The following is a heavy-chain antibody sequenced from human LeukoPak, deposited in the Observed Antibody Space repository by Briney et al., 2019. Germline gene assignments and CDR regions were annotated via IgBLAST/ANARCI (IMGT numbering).Heavy chain of an antibody. CDR1: GYPFTSYD. CDR3: AKDSGERGSGNDLIAY. J-gene: IGHJ4*02. Sequence: ASVKVSCKASGYPFTSYDINWVRQATGQGLEWMGWMNPNSGNTGYAQKFQGRVTITRNTSISTAYMELSSLKSDDTAVYYWAKDSGERGSGNDLIAYWGQGTMVTVSS. CDR2: MNPNSGNT. V-gene: IGHV1-8*03. D-gene: IGHD3-10*01.